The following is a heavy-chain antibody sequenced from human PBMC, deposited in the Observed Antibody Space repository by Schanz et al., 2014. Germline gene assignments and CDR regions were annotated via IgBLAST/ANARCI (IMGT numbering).Heavy chain of an antibody. V-gene: IGHV3-23*03. Sequence: EVQLLESGGGLVQPGGSLRLSCAASGFTFSSYAMSWVRQAPGKGLEWISFINTGSNYINYADSVKGRFTISRDNSKNTVYLQMNSLRPEDTAVYYCARGGFGEVSYFDYWGQGTLVTVSS. CDR2: INTGSNYI. J-gene: IGHJ4*02. CDR3: ARGGFGEVSYFDY. D-gene: IGHD3-10*01. CDR1: GFTFSSYA.